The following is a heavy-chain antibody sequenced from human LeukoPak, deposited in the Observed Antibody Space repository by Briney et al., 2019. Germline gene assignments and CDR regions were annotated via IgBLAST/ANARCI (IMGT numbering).Heavy chain of an antibody. CDR2: ISSSSSYI. J-gene: IGHJ4*02. D-gene: IGHD3-22*01. V-gene: IGHV3-21*01. CDR1: GFTFSSYS. CDR3: ARDRGDYYYDSSGYQDY. Sequence: AGGSLRLSCAASGFTFSSYSMNWVRQAPGKGLEWVSSISSSSSYIYYADSVKGRFTISRDNAKNSRYLQMNSLRAEDTAVYYCARDRGDYYYDSSGYQDYWGQGTLVTVSS.